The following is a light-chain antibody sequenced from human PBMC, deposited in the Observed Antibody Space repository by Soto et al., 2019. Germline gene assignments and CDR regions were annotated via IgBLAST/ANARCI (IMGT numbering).Light chain of an antibody. CDR3: QQSYITPPIT. CDR1: QNIRDY. J-gene: IGKJ5*01. CDR2: AAS. V-gene: IGKV1-39*01. Sequence: DIQMTQSPSSLSAFVGDRVTITCRASQNIRDYLNWYQQKPGKAPTLLIYAASSLKGGVPSRFSGSGSGTNFTLTISSLQPEDFATYYCQQSYITPPITFGQGTRLE.